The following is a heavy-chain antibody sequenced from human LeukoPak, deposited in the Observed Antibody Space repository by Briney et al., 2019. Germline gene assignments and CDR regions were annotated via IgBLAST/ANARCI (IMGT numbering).Heavy chain of an antibody. CDR2: ISASGGST. CDR1: GFTFSSFA. V-gene: IGHV3-23*01. D-gene: IGHD3-16*02. CDR3: AKGISIYSYFDN. J-gene: IGHJ4*02. Sequence: GGSLRLSCAASGFTFSSFAMSWVRQAPGKGLEWISVISASGGSTYYADSVKGRFTISRDNSKNTLHLQMNSLRAEDTAVYYCAKGISIYSYFDNWGQGTLVTVSS.